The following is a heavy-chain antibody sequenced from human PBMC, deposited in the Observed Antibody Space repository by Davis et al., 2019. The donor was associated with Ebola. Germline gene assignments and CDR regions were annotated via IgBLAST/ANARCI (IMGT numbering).Heavy chain of an antibody. CDR2: ISYDGSNK. CDR1: GFTFSSYG. D-gene: IGHD6-13*01. V-gene: IGHV3-30*18. J-gene: IGHJ6*02. CDR3: AKDGSIAAATFLYGMDV. Sequence: GESLKISCAASGFTFSSYGMHWVRQAPGKGLEWVAVISYDGSNKYYADSVKGRFTISRDNSKNTLYLQMNSLRAEDTAVYYCAKDGSIAAATFLYGMDVWGQGTTVTVSS.